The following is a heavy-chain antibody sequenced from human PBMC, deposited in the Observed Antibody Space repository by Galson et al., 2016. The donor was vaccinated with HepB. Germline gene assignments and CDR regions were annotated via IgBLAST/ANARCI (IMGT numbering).Heavy chain of an antibody. CDR2: VHISGNT. CDR1: GASIKSHY. Sequence: SETLSLTCTVSGASIKSHYWSWIRQPAGRGLEWIGRVHISGNTNYNPSLKSRLAMSIDTTNNRFSLNLTFVTAADTAFYYCARVGTTYYDILTGAGDAFDPWGHGTMVTVSS. V-gene: IGHV4-4*07. J-gene: IGHJ3*01. D-gene: IGHD3-9*01. CDR3: ARVGTTYYDILTGAGDAFDP.